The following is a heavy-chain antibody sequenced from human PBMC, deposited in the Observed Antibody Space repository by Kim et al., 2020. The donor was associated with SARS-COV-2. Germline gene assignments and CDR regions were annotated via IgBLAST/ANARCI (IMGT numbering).Heavy chain of an antibody. CDR3: AKDSGDYLYYFDY. Sequence: YADSVKGHFTISRDNSKNTLYRQMNSLRAEDTAVYYCAKDSGDYLYYFDYWGQGTLVTVSS. V-gene: IGHV3-30*02. D-gene: IGHD4-17*01. J-gene: IGHJ4*02.